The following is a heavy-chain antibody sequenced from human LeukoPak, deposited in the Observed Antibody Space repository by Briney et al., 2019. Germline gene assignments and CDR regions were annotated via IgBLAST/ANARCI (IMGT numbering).Heavy chain of an antibody. CDR1: GFTFSSYS. J-gene: IGHJ4*02. Sequence: SGGSLRLSCAASGFTFSSYSMNWVRQAPGKGLEWVSSISSSSSYIYYADSVKGRFTISRDNAKNSLYLQMNSLRAEDTAVYYCARDGVAPGIYFDYWGQGTLVTVSS. V-gene: IGHV3-21*01. CDR3: ARDGVAPGIYFDY. CDR2: ISSSSSYI. D-gene: IGHD2-2*01.